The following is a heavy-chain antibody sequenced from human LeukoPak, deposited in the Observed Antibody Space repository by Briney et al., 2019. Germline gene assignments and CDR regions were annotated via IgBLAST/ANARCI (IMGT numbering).Heavy chain of an antibody. CDR1: GGSISSYY. Sequence: SETLSLTCTVSGGSISSYYWSWIRQSPGKGLEWIGYIYYSGSTNYNPSLKSRVTMSVDTSKNQFSLKLSSVTAADTAVYYCARALPYSSSSYFDYWGQGTLVTVSS. CDR2: IYYSGST. V-gene: IGHV4-59*12. CDR3: ARALPYSSSSYFDY. D-gene: IGHD6-6*01. J-gene: IGHJ4*02.